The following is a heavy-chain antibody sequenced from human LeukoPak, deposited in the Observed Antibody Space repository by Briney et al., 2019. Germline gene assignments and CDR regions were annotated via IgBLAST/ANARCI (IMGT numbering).Heavy chain of an antibody. J-gene: IGHJ6*02. CDR2: IYYSGST. D-gene: IGHD2-2*01. CDR3: AREYCSSTSCYCDV. V-gene: IGHV4-30-4*01. CDR1: GGSISSGDYY. Sequence: SETLSLTCTVSGGSISSGDYYWSWIRQPPGKGLEWIGYIYYSGSTYYNPPLKSRVTISVDTSKNQFSLKLSSVTAADTAVYYCAREYCSSTSCYCDVWGQGTTVTVSS.